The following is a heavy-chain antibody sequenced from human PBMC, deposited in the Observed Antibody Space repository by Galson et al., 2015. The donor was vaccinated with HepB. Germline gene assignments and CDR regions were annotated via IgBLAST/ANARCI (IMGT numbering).Heavy chain of an antibody. CDR3: ARGWEVAGSSTPCAY. Sequence: SVKVSCKASGGTFSNYAISWVRQAPGQGLEWMGGVIPIFGTANYAQKFQGRVTITADESTSTAYMELSSLRSEDTAVFYCARGWEVAGSSTPCAYWGQGTLVTVSS. D-gene: IGHD1-26*01. J-gene: IGHJ4*02. CDR2: VIPIFGTA. CDR1: GGTFSNYA. V-gene: IGHV1-69*13.